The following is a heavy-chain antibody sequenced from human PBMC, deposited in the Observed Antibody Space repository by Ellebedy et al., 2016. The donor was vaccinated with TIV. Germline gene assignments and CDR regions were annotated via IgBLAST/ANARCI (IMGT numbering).Heavy chain of an antibody. CDR1: GFTFSGYG. D-gene: IGHD2-21*01. CDR3: AREGSLSFRVFDY. Sequence: GESLKISCAASGFTFSGYGMHWVRQAPGKGLEWVALIRYDGNNRYYADSVKGRFTVSRDNSKNTLYLQMNALRAEDTAVYYCAREGSLSFRVFDYWGQGALVTVSS. CDR2: IRYDGNNR. J-gene: IGHJ4*02. V-gene: IGHV3-33*01.